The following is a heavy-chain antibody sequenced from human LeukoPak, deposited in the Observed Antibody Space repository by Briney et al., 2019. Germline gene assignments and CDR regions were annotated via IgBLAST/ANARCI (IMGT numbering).Heavy chain of an antibody. CDR2: IASDRGAK. V-gene: IGHV3-30*03. J-gene: IGHJ4*02. Sequence: PGGSLRLSCVASGLSFSNHGMHWVRQAPGKGLEWVSVIASDRGAKFYADSVKGRFTLSRDNSKNMFFLQMNFLTVEDTAIYYCAREATWGQWYFDHWGQGTPVTVSS. D-gene: IGHD6-19*01. CDR1: GLSFSNHG. CDR3: AREATWGQWYFDH.